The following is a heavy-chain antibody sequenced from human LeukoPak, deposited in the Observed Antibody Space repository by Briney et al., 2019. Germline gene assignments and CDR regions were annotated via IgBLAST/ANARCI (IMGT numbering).Heavy chain of an antibody. D-gene: IGHD1-26*01. CDR1: GGTFSSYA. CDR3: WEHPVGRFLFDY. J-gene: IGHJ4*02. V-gene: IGHV1-69*13. Sequence: ASVKVSCKASGGTFSSYAISWVRQAPGQGLEWMGGIIPIFGTANYAQKFQGRVTITADESTSTAYMELSSLRSEDTAVYYCWEHPVGRFLFDYWGQGTLVTVSS. CDR2: IIPIFGTA.